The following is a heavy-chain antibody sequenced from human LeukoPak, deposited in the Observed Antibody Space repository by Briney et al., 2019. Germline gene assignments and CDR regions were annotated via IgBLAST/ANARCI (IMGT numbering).Heavy chain of an antibody. CDR2: ISGSGGST. J-gene: IGHJ4*02. D-gene: IGHD1-26*01. V-gene: IGHV3-23*01. CDR1: GFTFSSYG. Sequence: GGTLRLSCAASGFTFSSYGMSWVRQAPGKGLEWVSAISGSGGSTYYADSVKGRFTISRDNSKNTLYLQMNSLRAEDTAVYYCAKALTRYSYYFDYWGQGTLVTVSS. CDR3: AKALTRYSYYFDY.